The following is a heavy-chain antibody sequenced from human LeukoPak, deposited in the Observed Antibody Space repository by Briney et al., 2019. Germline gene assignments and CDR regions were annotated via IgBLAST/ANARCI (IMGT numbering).Heavy chain of an antibody. J-gene: IGHJ4*02. CDR1: GFTFSSYG. Sequence: PGGSLRLSCAASGFTFSSYGMHWVRQAPGKGLEWVAVISYDGSNKYYADSVKGRFTISRDNSKSTLYLQMNSLRAEDTAVYYCAKSRIQLWFDYWGQGTLVTVSS. CDR2: ISYDGSNK. CDR3: AKSRIQLWFDY. D-gene: IGHD5-18*01. V-gene: IGHV3-30*18.